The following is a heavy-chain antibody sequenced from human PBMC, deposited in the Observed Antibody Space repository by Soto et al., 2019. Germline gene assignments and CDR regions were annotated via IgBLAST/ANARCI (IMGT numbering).Heavy chain of an antibody. J-gene: IGHJ4*02. V-gene: IGHV4-34*01. Sequence: QVQLQQWGAGLLKPSETLSLTCAVHGGPFSGYYWSWIRQPPGKGLEWIGEINYSGNTNYTPSLKSRVTISVDTSKKHFSLKLSSVIAVDTSVYYCARGIGGTLDYLGQGTLVTVSS. D-gene: IGHD2-15*01. CDR1: GGPFSGYY. CDR3: ARGIGGTLDY. CDR2: INYSGNT.